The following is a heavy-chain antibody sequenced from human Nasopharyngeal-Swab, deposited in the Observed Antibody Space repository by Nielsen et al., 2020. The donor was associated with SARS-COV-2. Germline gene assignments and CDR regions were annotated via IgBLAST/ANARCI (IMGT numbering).Heavy chain of an antibody. D-gene: IGHD6-19*01. V-gene: IGHV3-53*04. J-gene: IGHJ4*02. CDR2: IYGGDST. CDR3: ASSPSRGWYEYHLDN. Sequence: VRQMPGKGLEWVSVIYGGDSTYYADSVRGRLTVTRHISENTLYLQMNSLRAEDTAVYYCASSPSRGWYEYHLDNWGQGTLVTVSS.